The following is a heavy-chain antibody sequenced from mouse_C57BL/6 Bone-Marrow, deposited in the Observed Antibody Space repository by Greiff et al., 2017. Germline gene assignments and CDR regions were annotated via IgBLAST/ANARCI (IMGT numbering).Heavy chain of an antibody. V-gene: IGHV1-54*01. CDR2: INPGSGGT. CDR3: AIYYDYSWFAY. CDR1: GYAFTNYL. J-gene: IGHJ3*01. Sequence: VMLVESGAELVRPGTSVKVSCKASGYAFTNYLIEWVKQRPGQGLEWIGVINPGSGGTNYNEKFKGKATLTADKSSSTAYMQLSSLTSEDSAVYFCAIYYDYSWFAYWGQGTLVTVSA. D-gene: IGHD2-4*01.